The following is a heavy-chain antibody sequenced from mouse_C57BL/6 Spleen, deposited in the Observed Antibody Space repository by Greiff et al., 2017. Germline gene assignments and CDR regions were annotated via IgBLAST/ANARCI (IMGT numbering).Heavy chain of an antibody. D-gene: IGHD2-3*01. Sequence: QVQLKQPGAELVMPGASVKLSCKASGYTFTSYWMHWVKQRPGQGLEWIGEIDPADSYTNYNQKFKGKSTLTVDKSSSTAYMQLSSLTSEDSAVYYCARRGWLLYWYYGGWGTGTTVTVAS. CDR2: IDPADSYT. J-gene: IGHJ1*03. CDR1: GYTFTSYW. V-gene: IGHV1-69*01. CDR3: ARRGWLLYWYYGG.